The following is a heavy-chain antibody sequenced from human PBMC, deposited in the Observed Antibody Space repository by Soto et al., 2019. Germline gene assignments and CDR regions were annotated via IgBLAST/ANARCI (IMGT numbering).Heavy chain of an antibody. CDR3: ARGGIMITFGGVIA. J-gene: IGHJ4*02. Sequence: QVQLVESGGGVVQPGRSLRLSCAASGFTFSSYGMHWVRQAPGKGLEWVAVIWYDGSNKYYADSVKGRFTISRDNSKNTLYLQMNSLRAEDTAVYYCARGGIMITFGGVIARGQGTLVTVSS. V-gene: IGHV3-33*01. CDR1: GFTFSSYG. D-gene: IGHD3-16*02. CDR2: IWYDGSNK.